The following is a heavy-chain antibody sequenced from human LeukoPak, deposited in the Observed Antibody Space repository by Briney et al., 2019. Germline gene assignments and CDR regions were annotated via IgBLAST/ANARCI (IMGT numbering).Heavy chain of an antibody. V-gene: IGHV4-34*01. CDR2: INHSGST. J-gene: IGHJ6*03. CDR3: ARGPDDYYGSGSYYRVFYYYMDV. Sequence: PSETLSLTCAVYGGSFSGYYWSWIRQPPGKGLEWIGEINHSGSTNYNPSLKSRVTISVDTSKNQFSLKLSSVTAADTAVYYCARGPDDYYGSGSYYRVFYYYMDVWGKGTTVTVSS. CDR1: GGSFSGYY. D-gene: IGHD3-10*01.